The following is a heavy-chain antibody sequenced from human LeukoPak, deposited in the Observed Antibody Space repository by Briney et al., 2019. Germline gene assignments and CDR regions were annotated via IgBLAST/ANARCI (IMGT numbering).Heavy chain of an antibody. CDR3: AREISEEGFDY. Sequence: GGSLRLSCAASGFTFSSYSMNWVRQAPEKGLEWVSSISGSGKSIFYADSMKDRFTISRDKTGNSVYLQIRSLRAEDTAIYYCAREISEEGFDYWGQGTLVTVSS. CDR2: ISGSGKSI. V-gene: IGHV3-21*01. J-gene: IGHJ4*02. CDR1: GFTFSSYS.